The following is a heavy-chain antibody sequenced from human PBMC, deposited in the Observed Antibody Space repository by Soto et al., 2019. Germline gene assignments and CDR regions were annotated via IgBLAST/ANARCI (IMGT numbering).Heavy chain of an antibody. CDR1: GGTFSSYA. CDR2: IVPIFGTA. J-gene: IGHJ5*02. CDR3: APLRGLRYSCYDFSGGFDP. V-gene: IGHV1-69*01. D-gene: IGHD5-12*01. Sequence: QVQLVQSGAEVKKPGSSVKVSCKASGGTFSSYAISWVRQAPGQGLEWMGGIVPIFGTANYAQKFQGRVTITADESTSTAYMEMSSLRSEDTAVYYCAPLRGLRYSCYDFSGGFDPWGQGPLVTVSS.